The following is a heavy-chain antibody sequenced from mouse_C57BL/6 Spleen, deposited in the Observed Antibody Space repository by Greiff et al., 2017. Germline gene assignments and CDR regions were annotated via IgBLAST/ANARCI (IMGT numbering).Heavy chain of an antibody. CDR1: GYTFTSYW. V-gene: IGHV1-64*01. J-gene: IGHJ4*01. CDR3: ARPITTVPYAMDY. D-gene: IGHD1-1*01. Sequence: VQLQQPGAELVKPGASVKLSCKASGYTFTSYWMHWVKQRPGQGLEWIGMIHPNSGSTNYNEKFKSKATLTVDKSSSTAYMQLSSLTSEDSAVYYCARPITTVPYAMDYWGQGTSVTVSS. CDR2: IHPNSGST.